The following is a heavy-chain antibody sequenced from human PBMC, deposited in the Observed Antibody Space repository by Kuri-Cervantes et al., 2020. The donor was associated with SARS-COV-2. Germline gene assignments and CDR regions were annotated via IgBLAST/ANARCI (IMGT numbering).Heavy chain of an antibody. V-gene: IGHV3-23*03. CDR2: ICSGGSST. CDR3: AKELTDDYGDYGQTYNWFDP. D-gene: IGHD4-17*01. Sequence: GESLKISCAASGFTFYNYAMSWVRQAPGKGLEWVSVICSGGSSTYYADSVKGRFTISRDNSKNTLYLQMNSLRAEDTAVYYCAKELTDDYGDYGQTYNWFDPWGQGTLVTVSS. CDR1: GFTFYNYA. J-gene: IGHJ5*02.